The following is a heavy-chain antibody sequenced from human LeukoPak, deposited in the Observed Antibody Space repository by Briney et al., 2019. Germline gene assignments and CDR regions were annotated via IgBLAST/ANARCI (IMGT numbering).Heavy chain of an antibody. D-gene: IGHD2-8*02. CDR2: IGSSSSYI. CDR3: ARDYWSGGFDP. V-gene: IGHV3-21*01. J-gene: IGHJ5*02. Sequence: GGSLRLSCAASGFTFSSYSMNWVRQAPGKGLEWVSSIGSSSSYIYYADSVKGRFTISRDNAKNSLYLQMDSLRAEDTAVYYCARDYWSGGFDPWGQGTLVTVSS. CDR1: GFTFSSYS.